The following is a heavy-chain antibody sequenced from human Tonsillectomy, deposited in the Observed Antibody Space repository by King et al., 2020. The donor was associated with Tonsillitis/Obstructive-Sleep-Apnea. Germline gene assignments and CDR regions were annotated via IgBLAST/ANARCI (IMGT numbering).Heavy chain of an antibody. CDR1: AYTFSTYG. CDR2: ISGYNGNT. Sequence: QLVQSGAEVKKPGASVKVSCKASAYTFSTYGIAWVRQAPGQGLEWMGWISGYNGNTNFAQRFQGRVTMTTDTSTRTANMELRSLRSDDTAVYYCARTSPEGAKFYYHMDVWGKGTTVTVSS. D-gene: IGHD1-26*01. V-gene: IGHV1-18*01. CDR3: ARTSPEGAKFYYHMDV. J-gene: IGHJ6*03.